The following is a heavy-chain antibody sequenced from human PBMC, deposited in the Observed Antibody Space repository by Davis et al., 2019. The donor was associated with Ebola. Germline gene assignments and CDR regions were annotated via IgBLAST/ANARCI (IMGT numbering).Heavy chain of an antibody. CDR1: GFTFSDYY. D-gene: IGHD4-17*01. CDR2: ISSSSSYT. V-gene: IGHV3-11*06. CDR3: TGTVTLREY. Sequence: GESLKISCAASGFTFSDYYMSWIRQAPGKGLEWVSYISSSSSYTNYADSVKGRFTISRDNSKNTMYLQMNSLRAEDTAVYYCTGTVTLREYWGQGTLVTVSS. J-gene: IGHJ4*02.